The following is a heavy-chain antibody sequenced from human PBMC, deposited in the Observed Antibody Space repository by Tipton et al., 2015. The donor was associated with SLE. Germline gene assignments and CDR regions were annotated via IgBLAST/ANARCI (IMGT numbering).Heavy chain of an antibody. D-gene: IGHD3-10*01. CDR2: IYHSGST. J-gene: IGHJ5*02. V-gene: IGHV4-30-2*01. Sequence: TLSLTCAVSGGSISSGGYSWSWIRQPPGKGLEWIGYIYHSGSTYYNPSLKSRVTISVDTSKNQFSLKLSSVTAADTAVYYCARSGDWFDPWGQGTLVTVSS. CDR1: GGSISSGGYS. CDR3: ARSGDWFDP.